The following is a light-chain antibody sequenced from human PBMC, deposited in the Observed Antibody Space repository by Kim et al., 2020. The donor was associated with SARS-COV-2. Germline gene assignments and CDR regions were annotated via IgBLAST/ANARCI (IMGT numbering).Light chain of an antibody. V-gene: IGLV1-40*01. CDR1: SSNIGPGSD. Sequence: QTVTIACTGSSSNIGPGSDVHCYQQLPPAAPNLLFYASTNRPSGVPDRVSGSKSGTSASLAITGLQAEDEADYYGQSYDSSLSGYVFGSGTKVTVL. J-gene: IGLJ1*01. CDR2: AST. CDR3: QSYDSSLSGYV.